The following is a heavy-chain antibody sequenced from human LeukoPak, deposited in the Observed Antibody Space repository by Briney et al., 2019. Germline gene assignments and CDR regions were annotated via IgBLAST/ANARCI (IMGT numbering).Heavy chain of an antibody. J-gene: IGHJ4*02. Sequence: SETLSLTCAVSGGSISSYYWRWIRQPAGKGLEWIGRIYTSGSTNYNPSLKSRVTMFVDMSKNQFSLRLSSVTAADTAVYYCARHRAYSSSSPLDYWGQGTLVTVSS. V-gene: IGHV4-4*07. CDR1: GGSISSYY. CDR2: IYTSGST. D-gene: IGHD6-6*01. CDR3: ARHRAYSSSSPLDY.